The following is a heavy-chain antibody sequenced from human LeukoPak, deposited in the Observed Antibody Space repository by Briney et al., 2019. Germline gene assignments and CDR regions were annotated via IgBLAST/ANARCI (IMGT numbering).Heavy chain of an antibody. Sequence: GGSLRLSCAASGFTFTNYWMSWVRQAPGKGLEWVTSIKKDGSEKYFADSLKGRFTISRDNAKNSLYLQINSLRVGDTAVYYCARDHGDYSFAFNVWGQGTMVTVSS. CDR1: GFTFTNYW. CDR2: IKKDGSEK. J-gene: IGHJ3*01. V-gene: IGHV3-7*01. CDR3: ARDHGDYSFAFNV. D-gene: IGHD4-17*01.